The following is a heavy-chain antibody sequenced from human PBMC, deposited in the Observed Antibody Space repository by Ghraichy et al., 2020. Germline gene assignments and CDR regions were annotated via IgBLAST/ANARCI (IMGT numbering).Heavy chain of an antibody. V-gene: IGHV1-18*01. D-gene: IGHD3-3*01. Sequence: ASVKVSCKASGYTFTSYGISWVRQAPGQGLEWMGWISAYNGNTNYAQKLQGRVTMTTDTSTSTAYMELRSLRSDDTAVYYCARGPFWSGYFSQNYYFDYWGQGTLVTVSS. CDR3: ARGPFWSGYFSQNYYFDY. J-gene: IGHJ4*02. CDR1: GYTFTSYG. CDR2: ISAYNGNT.